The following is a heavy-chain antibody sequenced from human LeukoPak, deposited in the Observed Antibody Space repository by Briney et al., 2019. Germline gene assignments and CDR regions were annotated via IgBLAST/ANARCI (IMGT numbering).Heavy chain of an antibody. Sequence: SETLSLTCTVSGGSISSYYWSWIRQPAGKGLEWIGRIYTSGSTNYNPSLKSRVTISVDTSKNQFSLKLSSVTAADTAVYYCARIPLYCSSTSCSSFHFDYWGQGTLVTVSS. CDR1: GGSISSYY. V-gene: IGHV4-4*07. J-gene: IGHJ4*02. CDR2: IYTSGST. CDR3: ARIPLYCSSTSCSSFHFDY. D-gene: IGHD2-2*01.